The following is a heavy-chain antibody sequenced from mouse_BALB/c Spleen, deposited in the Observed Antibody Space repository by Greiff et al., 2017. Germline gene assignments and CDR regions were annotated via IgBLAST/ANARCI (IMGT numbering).Heavy chain of an antibody. V-gene: IGHV5-9-4*01. J-gene: IGHJ4*01. Sequence: EVKLEESGGGLVKPGGSLKLSCAASGFTFSSYAMSWVRQSPEKRLEWVAEISSGGSYTYYPDTVTGRFTISRDNAKNTLYLEMSSLRSEDTAMYYCARVYGSSFYAMDYWGQGTSVTVSS. CDR2: ISSGGSYT. CDR3: ARVYGSSFYAMDY. CDR1: GFTFSSYA. D-gene: IGHD1-1*01.